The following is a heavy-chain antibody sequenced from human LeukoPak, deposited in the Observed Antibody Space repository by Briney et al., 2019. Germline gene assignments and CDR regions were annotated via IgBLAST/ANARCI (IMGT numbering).Heavy chain of an antibody. CDR3: ARATSLLPPYYSYYMDV. Sequence: GGSLRLSCAASGFIFNNFEMNWVRQSPGKGLEWVSYISSRGDTMYYADSVKGRFTTSRDNAKNSLYLQTNSLRAEDTAVYYCARATSLLPPYYSYYMDVWGKGTTVTVSS. V-gene: IGHV3-48*03. J-gene: IGHJ6*03. CDR2: ISSRGDTM. CDR1: GFIFNNFE. D-gene: IGHD2-15*01.